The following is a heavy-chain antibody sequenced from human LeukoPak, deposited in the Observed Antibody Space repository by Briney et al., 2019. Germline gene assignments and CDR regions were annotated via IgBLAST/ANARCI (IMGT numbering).Heavy chain of an antibody. CDR1: GFTFSSYW. D-gene: IGHD3-10*01. CDR2: IKQDGGEK. J-gene: IGHJ6*04. V-gene: IGHV3-7*01. CDR3: AREWNYYGSGIMDV. Sequence: GGSLRLSCAASGFTFSSYWMSWVRQAPGKGLEWVAKIKQDGGEKYYVCSVKGRFTVSRDNAKNSLYLQMNSLRAEDTAVYYCAREWNYYGSGIMDVWGKGTTVTVSS.